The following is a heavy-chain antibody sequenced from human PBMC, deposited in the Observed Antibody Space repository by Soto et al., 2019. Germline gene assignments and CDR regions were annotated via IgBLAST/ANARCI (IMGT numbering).Heavy chain of an antibody. CDR3: VGQRTSVLTQAYFDY. Sequence: PSETLSLPCTVSGGSVSNSNCYWGWIRQSPGKGLEWIGSVYYRGRSYSKSSVKSRVTISVDTSKNQFSLNLNSVTASDTAVYYCVGQRTSVLTQAYFDYWGPGALVTVYS. V-gene: IGHV4-39*01. CDR2: VYYRGRS. CDR1: GGSVSNSNCY. D-gene: IGHD2-8*01. J-gene: IGHJ4*02.